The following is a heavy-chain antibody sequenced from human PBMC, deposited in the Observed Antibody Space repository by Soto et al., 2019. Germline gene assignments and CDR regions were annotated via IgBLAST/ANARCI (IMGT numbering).Heavy chain of an antibody. CDR3: ASPMPRDYGDFYFDY. CDR2: IYYSGST. D-gene: IGHD4-17*01. J-gene: IGHJ4*02. V-gene: IGHV4-30-4*01. CDR1: GGSISSGDYY. Sequence: QVQLQESGPGLVKPSQTLSLTCTVSGGSISSGDYYWSWIRQPLGKGLEWIGYIYYSGSTYYNPSLKSRVTISVDTSKNQFSLKLSSVTAADTAVYYCASPMPRDYGDFYFDYWGQGTLVTVSS.